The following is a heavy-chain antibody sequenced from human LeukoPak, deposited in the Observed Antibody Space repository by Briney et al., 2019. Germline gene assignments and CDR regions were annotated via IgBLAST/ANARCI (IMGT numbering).Heavy chain of an antibody. D-gene: IGHD3-22*01. Sequence: PVASVKVSCKASGYTFTGYYMHWVRQAPGQGLEWMGWINPNSGGTNYAQKFQGRVTMTRDTSISTAYMELSRLRSDDTAVYYCARYYYDRSGYFPFDIWGQGTMVTVSS. CDR1: GYTFTGYY. CDR3: ARYYYDRSGYFPFDI. CDR2: INPNSGGT. V-gene: IGHV1-2*02. J-gene: IGHJ3*02.